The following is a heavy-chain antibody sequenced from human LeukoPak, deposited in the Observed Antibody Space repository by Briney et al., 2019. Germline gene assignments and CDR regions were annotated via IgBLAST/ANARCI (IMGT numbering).Heavy chain of an antibody. D-gene: IGHD1-26*01. V-gene: IGHV3-74*01. Sequence: GGSLRLSYAASGFAFSTYWMHCVRQAPGKGLEWVSRINPDGITTTYADSVKGRFTISRDNAKNTLFLQMNSLRAEDTAVYYCAKDRWDLPAHFDNWGQGTLVTVSS. CDR1: GFAFSTYW. J-gene: IGHJ4*02. CDR2: INPDGITT. CDR3: AKDRWDLPAHFDN.